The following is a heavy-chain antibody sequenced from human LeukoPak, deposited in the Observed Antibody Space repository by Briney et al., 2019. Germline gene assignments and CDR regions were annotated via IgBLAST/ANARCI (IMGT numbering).Heavy chain of an antibody. CDR2: INPNSGGT. CDR3: ARGSSVGNAVDY. V-gene: IGHV1-2*02. Sequence: AAVKDSCMASGYTFTGYYMHWVRQAPGQGGEWMGWINPNSGGTNYAQNFQGRVTMTRDTSTSTASMELSRLRSDDTAVYYCARGSSVGNAVDYWGQGTLVTVSS. CDR1: GYTFTGYY. D-gene: IGHD3-10*01. J-gene: IGHJ4*02.